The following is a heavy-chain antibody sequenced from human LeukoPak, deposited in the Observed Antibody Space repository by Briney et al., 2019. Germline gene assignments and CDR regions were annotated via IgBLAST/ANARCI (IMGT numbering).Heavy chain of an antibody. D-gene: IGHD3-22*01. CDR1: GFTFSNYA. J-gene: IGHJ4*02. CDR2: ITGSGGST. V-gene: IGHV3-23*01. Sequence: GGSLRLSCAASGFTFSNYAMSWVRQAPGKGLEWVSSITGSGGSTSYADSVKGRFTISRDNSKNTVHLQMNSLRAEDTAMYYCARRAGDYSHPYDYWGQGTLVTVSS. CDR3: ARRAGDYSHPYDY.